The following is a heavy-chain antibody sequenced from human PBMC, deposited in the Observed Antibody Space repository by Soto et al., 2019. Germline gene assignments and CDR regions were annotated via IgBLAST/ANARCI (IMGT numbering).Heavy chain of an antibody. CDR2: IYHSGST. D-gene: IGHD3-10*01. CDR3: ARATLHMVRKDNWFDP. J-gene: IGHJ5*02. Sequence: SETLSLTCAVSGGSISSGGYSWSWIRQPPGKGLEWIGEIYHSGSTNYNPSLKSRVTISVDKSKNQFSLKLSSVTAADTAVYYCARATLHMVRKDNWFDPWGQGTLVTVSS. V-gene: IGHV4-30-2*01. CDR1: GGSISSGGYS.